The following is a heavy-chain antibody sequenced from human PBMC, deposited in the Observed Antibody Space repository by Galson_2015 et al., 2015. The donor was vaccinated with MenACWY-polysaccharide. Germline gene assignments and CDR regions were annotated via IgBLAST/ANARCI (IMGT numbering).Heavy chain of an antibody. D-gene: IGHD1-26*01. CDR3: ARVLKGLVGATPDY. Sequence: SLRLSCAASGFTFSSYRMYWVRQAPGKGLVWVSYISSGGTIYYADSVKGRFTISRVNATNSLYLQMNSLRDDDTAVYYCARVLKGLVGATPDYWGQGTLVTVSS. CDR2: ISSGGTI. V-gene: IGHV3-48*02. J-gene: IGHJ4*02. CDR1: GFTFSSYR.